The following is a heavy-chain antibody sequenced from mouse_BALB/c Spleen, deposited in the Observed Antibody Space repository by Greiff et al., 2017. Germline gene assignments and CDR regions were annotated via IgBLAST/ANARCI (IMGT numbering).Heavy chain of an antibody. CDR2: ISSGSSTI. Sequence: EVKVVESGGGLVQPGGSRKLSCAASGFTFSSFGMHCVRQAPEKGLEWVAYISSGSSTIYYADTVKGRFTISRDNPKNTLFLQMTSLRSEDTAMYYCARSYYGSSPDYWGQGTTLTVSS. V-gene: IGHV5-17*02. D-gene: IGHD1-1*01. CDR3: ARSYYGSSPDY. CDR1: GFTFSSFG. J-gene: IGHJ2*01.